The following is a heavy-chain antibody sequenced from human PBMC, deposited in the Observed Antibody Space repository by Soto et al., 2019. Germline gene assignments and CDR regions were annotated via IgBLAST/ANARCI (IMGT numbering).Heavy chain of an antibody. CDR2: IYYSGST. CDR1: GCSISSGGYY. J-gene: IGHJ4*02. V-gene: IGHV4-31*03. D-gene: IGHD6-13*01. CDR3: ARNFGSWYAPDY. Sequence: SETLSLTCTVSGCSISSGGYYWSWIRQHPGKGLEWIGYIYYSGSTYYNPSLKSRVTISVDTSKNQFSLKLSSVTAADTAVYYCARNFGSWYAPDYWGQGTLVTVSS.